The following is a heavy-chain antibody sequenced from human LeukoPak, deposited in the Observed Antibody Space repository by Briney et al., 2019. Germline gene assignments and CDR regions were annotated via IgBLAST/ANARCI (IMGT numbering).Heavy chain of an antibody. CDR2: IYYSGST. V-gene: IGHV4-39*01. CDR1: GGSISSSSYY. J-gene: IGHJ4*02. D-gene: IGHD3-10*01. CDR3: ARTEWYRVEYGSGSYYN. Sequence: SETLSLTCTVSGGSISSSSYYWGWIRQPPGKGLEWIGSIYYSGSTYYNPSLKSRVTISVDTSKNQFSLKLSSVTAADTAVYYCARTEWYRVEYGSGSYYNWGQGTLVTVSS.